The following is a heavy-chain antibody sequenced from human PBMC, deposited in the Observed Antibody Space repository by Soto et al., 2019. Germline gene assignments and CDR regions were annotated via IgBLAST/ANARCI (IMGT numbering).Heavy chain of an antibody. D-gene: IGHD1-1*01. J-gene: IGHJ6*02. CDR3: ARGLNVRYYYCMDV. Sequence: SGTLSLTCAVYGGSFSGYYWSWIRQPPGKGLEWIGEINHSGSTNYNPSLKSRVTISVDTSKNQFSLKLSSVTAADTAVYYCARGLNVRYYYCMDVWGQGTSVTVSS. CDR1: GGSFSGYY. CDR2: INHSGST. V-gene: IGHV4-34*01.